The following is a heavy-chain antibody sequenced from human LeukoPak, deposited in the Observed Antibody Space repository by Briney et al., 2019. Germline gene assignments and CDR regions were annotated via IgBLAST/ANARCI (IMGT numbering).Heavy chain of an antibody. D-gene: IGHD3-22*01. CDR3: ARDPSSLGDYDSSGYYGIDY. CDR2: IWYDGSNK. CDR1: GFTFSSYG. J-gene: IGHJ4*02. Sequence: GGSLRLSCAASGFTFSSYGMHWVRQAPGKGLEWVAVIWYDGSNKYYADSVKGRFTISRDNSKNTLYLQMNSLRAEDTAVYYCARDPSSLGDYDSSGYYGIDYWGQGTLVTVSS. V-gene: IGHV3-33*01.